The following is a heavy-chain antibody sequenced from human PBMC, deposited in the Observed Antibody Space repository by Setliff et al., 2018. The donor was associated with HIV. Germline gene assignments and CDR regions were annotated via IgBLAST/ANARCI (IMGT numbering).Heavy chain of an antibody. Sequence: PGGSLRLSCAASGFTFNNYWMSWVRQAPGKGLGWVANIKEDGSEKYYVDSVKGRFTISRDNAQNSLYLQMNSLRAEDTAVYYCARDRAVCSLSSCPPEYFQRWGQGTLVTVSS. J-gene: IGHJ1*01. CDR3: ARDRAVCSLSSCPPEYFQR. CDR2: IKEDGSEK. V-gene: IGHV3-7*01. D-gene: IGHD2-2*01. CDR1: GFTFNNYW.